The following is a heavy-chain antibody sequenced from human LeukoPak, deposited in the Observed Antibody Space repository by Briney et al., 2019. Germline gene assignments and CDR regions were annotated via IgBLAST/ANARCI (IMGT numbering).Heavy chain of an antibody. V-gene: IGHV4-59*11. Sequence: SETLSLTCTVSGGSISSHYWSWIRQPPGKGLERIGYIYYSGSTNYNPSLKSRVTISVDTSKNQFSLKLSSVTAADTAVYYCARGLSIAAAGTFDYWGQGTLVTVSS. CDR2: IYYSGST. D-gene: IGHD6-13*01. CDR1: GGSISSHY. J-gene: IGHJ4*02. CDR3: ARGLSIAAAGTFDY.